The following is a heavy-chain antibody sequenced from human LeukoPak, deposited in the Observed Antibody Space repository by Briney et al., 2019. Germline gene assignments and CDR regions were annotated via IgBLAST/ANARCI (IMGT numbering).Heavy chain of an antibody. CDR3: ARDHDRHFDWLSYFQY. Sequence: GSPRLPFSSPWFTFQKYNMEWGRQAPGEGPGLVSSISNTGSYTYYLDSVKGRFTISRDNAKNSTFLQMNSLRAEDTAVYYCARDHDRHFDWLSYFQYWGQGTLVTVSS. D-gene: IGHD3-9*01. CDR1: WFTFQKYN. J-gene: IGHJ1*01. CDR2: ISNTGSYT. V-gene: IGHV3-21*01.